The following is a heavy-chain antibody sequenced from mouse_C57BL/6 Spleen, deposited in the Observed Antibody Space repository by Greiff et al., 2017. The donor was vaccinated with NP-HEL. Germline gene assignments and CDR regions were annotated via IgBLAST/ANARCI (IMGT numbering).Heavy chain of an antibody. CDR2: INPNYGTT. D-gene: IGHD1-1*01. CDR3: APLLLRGDWYFDV. Sequence: VQLQQSGPELVKPGASVKISCKASGYSFTDYNMNWVKQSNGKSLEWIGVINPNYGTTSCNQKFKGKATLTADQSSSTAYMQLNSLTSEDSAVYYGAPLLLRGDWYFDVWGTGTTVTVSS. V-gene: IGHV1-39*01. J-gene: IGHJ1*03. CDR1: GYSFTDYN.